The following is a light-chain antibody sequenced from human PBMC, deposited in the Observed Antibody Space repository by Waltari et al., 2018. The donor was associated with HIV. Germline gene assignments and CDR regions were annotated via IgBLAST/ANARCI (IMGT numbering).Light chain of an antibody. V-gene: IGLV7-43*01. CDR1: TGAVTNSYY. Sequence: QTVVTQEPSLTVSPGGTVTLTCASNTGAVTNSYYPNWFQQKPGQPPIVLIDSTDSKHSWTPALFSGARLGGRAALTLSGAQPEDEAEYYCLLYYDGARVFGTGTKVTVL. CDR2: STD. J-gene: IGLJ1*01. CDR3: LLYYDGARV.